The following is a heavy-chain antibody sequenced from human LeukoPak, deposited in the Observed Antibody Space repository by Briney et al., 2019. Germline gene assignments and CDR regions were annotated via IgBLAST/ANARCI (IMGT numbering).Heavy chain of an antibody. J-gene: IGHJ4*02. V-gene: IGHV4-59*13. D-gene: IGHD4-17*01. CDR2: IYYSGST. CDR1: GGSISSYY. Sequence: PSETLSLTCTVSGGSISSYYWSWIRQPPGKGLEWIGYIYYSGSTNYNPSLKSRVTISVGTSKNQFSLKLSSVTAADTAVYYCARGRTVTRFDYWGQGTLVTVSS. CDR3: ARGRTVTRFDY.